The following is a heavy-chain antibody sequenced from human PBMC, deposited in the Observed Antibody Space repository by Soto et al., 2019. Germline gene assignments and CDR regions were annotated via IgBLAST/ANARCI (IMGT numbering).Heavy chain of an antibody. D-gene: IGHD5-18*01. CDR1: GYTFTGYY. Sequence: ASVKVSCKASGYTFTGYYMHWVRQAPGQGLEWMGWINPNSGGTNYAQKFQGRVTMTRDTSISTAYMELSRLRSDDTAAYYCARDLLVGQRWPIQLWFSSCFDPCAQGTPVTVSS. J-gene: IGHJ5*02. CDR2: INPNSGGT. V-gene: IGHV1-2*02. CDR3: ARDLLVGQRWPIQLWFSSCFDP.